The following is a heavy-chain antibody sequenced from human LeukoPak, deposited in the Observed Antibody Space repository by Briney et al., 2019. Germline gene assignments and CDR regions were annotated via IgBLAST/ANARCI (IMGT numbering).Heavy chain of an antibody. J-gene: IGHJ4*02. CDR1: GFTFSSYG. Sequence: GRSLRLSCAASGFTFSSYGMHWVRQAPGKGLEWVAVISYDGSNKYYADSVKGRFTISRDNSKNTLYLQMNSLRAEDTAVYYCAKSITPGVVITALGGGFDYWGQGTLVTVSS. D-gene: IGHD3-3*01. CDR2: ISYDGSNK. CDR3: AKSITPGVVITALGGGFDY. V-gene: IGHV3-30*18.